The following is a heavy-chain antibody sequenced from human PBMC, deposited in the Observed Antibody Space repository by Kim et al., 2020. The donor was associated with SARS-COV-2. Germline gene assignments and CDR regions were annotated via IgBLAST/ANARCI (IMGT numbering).Heavy chain of an antibody. Sequence: EKNYVHTGKGRFTIARDNAKNSLSLQRDSLRGDDTAVYYCARGGYWYGNYWGQGTLVTVSS. V-gene: IGHV3-7*03. CDR3: ARGGYWYGNY. CDR2: EK. J-gene: IGHJ4*02. D-gene: IGHD5-18*01.